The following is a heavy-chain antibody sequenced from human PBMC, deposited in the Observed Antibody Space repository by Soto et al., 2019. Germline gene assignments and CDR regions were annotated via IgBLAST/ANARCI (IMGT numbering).Heavy chain of an antibody. CDR1: GGTFNNFA. D-gene: IGHD3-9*01. J-gene: IGHJ5*01. Sequence: SVEVSCKTSGGTFNNFAITWIRQVPGQGLEWMGGIIPLFATPHYAQRFQGRVRFTTAESSSTAYMELSGLRSEDTALYYCAAVYFYNKTGFRDSWGQGTLVTVSS. CDR3: AAVYFYNKTGFRDS. V-gene: IGHV1-69*05. CDR2: IIPLFATP.